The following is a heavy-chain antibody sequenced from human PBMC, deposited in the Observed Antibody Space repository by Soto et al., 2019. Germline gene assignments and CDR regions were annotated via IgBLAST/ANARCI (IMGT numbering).Heavy chain of an antibody. CDR3: ASQLKYGDYVYYYYGMDV. CDR2: IYYSGST. D-gene: IGHD4-17*01. J-gene: IGHJ6*02. V-gene: IGHV4-39*01. CDR1: GGSISSSSYY. Sequence: SETLSLTCTVSGGSISSSSYYWGWIRQPPGKGLEWIGSIYYSGSTYYNPSLKSRVTISVDTSKNQFSLKLSSVTAADTAVYYCASQLKYGDYVYYYYGMDVWGQGTTVTVSS.